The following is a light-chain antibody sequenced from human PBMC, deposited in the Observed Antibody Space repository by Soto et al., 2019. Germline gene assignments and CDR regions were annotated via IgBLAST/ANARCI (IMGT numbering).Light chain of an antibody. CDR2: SNN. CDR3: AAWNDILNGVV. V-gene: IGLV1-44*01. Sequence: QSVLTQPPSASGTPGQRVTISCSGSSSNIGSNTVNWYQQVPGTAPKLLIYSNNQRPSGVPDRFSGSRSATSASLAISGLQSEDEGDYYCAAWNDILNGVVFGGGTKLTVL. CDR1: SSNIGSNT. J-gene: IGLJ2*01.